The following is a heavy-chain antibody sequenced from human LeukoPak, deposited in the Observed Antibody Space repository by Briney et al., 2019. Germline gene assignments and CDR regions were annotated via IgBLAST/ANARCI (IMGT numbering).Heavy chain of an antibody. CDR1: GYTFTSYD. Sequence: AASVKVSCKASGYTFTSYDINWVRQATGQGLEWMGWMNPNSGNTGYAQKFQGRVTMTRNTSISTAYMELSSPRSEDTAVYYCARGPDYGDYYDYWGQGTLVTVSS. CDR3: ARGPDYGDYYDY. D-gene: IGHD4-17*01. J-gene: IGHJ4*02. V-gene: IGHV1-8*01. CDR2: MNPNSGNT.